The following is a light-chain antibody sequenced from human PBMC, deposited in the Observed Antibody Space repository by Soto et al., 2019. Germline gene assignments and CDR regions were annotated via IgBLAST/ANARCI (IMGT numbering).Light chain of an antibody. CDR2: EVT. V-gene: IGLV2-14*01. Sequence: QSALTQPASVSGSPGQSITISCSGTSSDVGGYNYVSWYQQSPGKAPKLLIYEVTNRPSGVSNRFSGSKSANTASLTISGLQAEDAAAYYCSSYTSSSTLVVFGTGTKLTVL. CDR1: SSDVGGYNY. J-gene: IGLJ1*01. CDR3: SSYTSSSTLVV.